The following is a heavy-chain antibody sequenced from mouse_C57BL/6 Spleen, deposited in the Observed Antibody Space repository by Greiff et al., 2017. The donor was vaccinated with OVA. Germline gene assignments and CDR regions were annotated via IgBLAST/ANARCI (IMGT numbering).Heavy chain of an antibody. CDR1: GYSITSGYY. CDR3: ARDGNYVRDYYAMDY. J-gene: IGHJ4*01. V-gene: IGHV3-6*01. D-gene: IGHD2-1*01. CDR2: ISYDGSN. Sequence: ESGPGLVKPSQSLSLTCSVTGYSITSGYYWNWIRQFPGNKLEWMGYISYDGSNNYNPSLKNRISITRDTSKNQFFLKLNSVTTKDTATYYCARDGNYVRDYYAMDYWGQGTSVTVSS.